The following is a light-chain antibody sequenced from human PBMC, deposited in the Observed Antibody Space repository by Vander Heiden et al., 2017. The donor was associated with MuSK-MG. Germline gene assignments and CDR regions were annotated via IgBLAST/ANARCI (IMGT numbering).Light chain of an antibody. J-gene: IGKJ2*01. CDR1: QSISSY. V-gene: IGKV1-39*01. CDR2: AAS. Sequence: DVQMTQSPSSLSASGRDRVTITCRASQSISSYLNWYQQKPGKAPKLLIYAASSLQSGVPSRFSGSGSGTDFTLTISMLQPEDFATYYCQQSDSTLYTFGQGTKVEIK. CDR3: QQSDSTLYT.